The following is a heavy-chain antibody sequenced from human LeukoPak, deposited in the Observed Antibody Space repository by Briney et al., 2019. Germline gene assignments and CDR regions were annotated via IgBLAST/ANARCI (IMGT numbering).Heavy chain of an antibody. Sequence: SETLSLTCTVSGGSISSSSYYWGRIRQPPGKGLEWIGTMYYSGITYYNPSLKSRVTTSVDTSKNQFTLKVSSVTAADTAVYYCARSNWDSNVGIDYWGQGILVIVSS. CDR3: ARSNWDSNVGIDY. CDR1: GGSISSSSYY. J-gene: IGHJ4*02. CDR2: MYYSGIT. D-gene: IGHD1-7*01. V-gene: IGHV4-39*01.